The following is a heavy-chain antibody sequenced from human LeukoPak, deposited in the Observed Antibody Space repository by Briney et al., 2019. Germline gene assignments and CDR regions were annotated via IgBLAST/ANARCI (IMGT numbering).Heavy chain of an antibody. D-gene: IGHD3-22*01. CDR3: ARHYDSSGYYNAYFQH. J-gene: IGHJ1*01. V-gene: IGHV1-2*02. CDR2: INPNSGGT. CDR1: GYTFTGYY. Sequence: ASVKVSCKASGYTFTGYYMHWVRQAPGQGLEWMGWINPNSGGTNYAQKFQGRVTMTRDTSISTAYMEQSRLRSDDTAVYYCARHYDSSGYYNAYFQHWGQGTLVTVSS.